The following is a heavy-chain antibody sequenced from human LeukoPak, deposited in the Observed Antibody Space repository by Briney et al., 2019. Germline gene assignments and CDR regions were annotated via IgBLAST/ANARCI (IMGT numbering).Heavy chain of an antibody. CDR2: FYPSGNT. J-gene: IGHJ6*02. CDR3: VRAGTYGVRAVISPDV. D-gene: IGHD3-10*01. CDR1: GGSISNYY. Sequence: PSETLSLTCSVSGGSISNYYWSWIRQSAGKGLEWIGRFYPSGNTMYNPSLTSRVTMSVDTSQSQFSLNLNSVTAADTAVYYCVRAGTYGVRAVISPDVWGQGTTVTVSS. V-gene: IGHV4-4*07.